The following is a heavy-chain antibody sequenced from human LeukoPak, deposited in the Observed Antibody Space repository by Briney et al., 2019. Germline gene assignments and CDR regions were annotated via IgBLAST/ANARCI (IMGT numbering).Heavy chain of an antibody. D-gene: IGHD5-24*01. CDR1: GFTFSNYD. V-gene: IGHV3-13*01. CDR2: IGTGGHT. CDR3: TRGGLEAPCDV. Sequence: GGSLRLSCSASGFTFSNYDKHWVRQEKGKGLEWVSSIGTGGHTYYAPSVKGRFTISRENDKNSLYLQMNSLGAGDTAIYYCTRGGLEAPCDVWGQGTMVAVSS. J-gene: IGHJ3*01.